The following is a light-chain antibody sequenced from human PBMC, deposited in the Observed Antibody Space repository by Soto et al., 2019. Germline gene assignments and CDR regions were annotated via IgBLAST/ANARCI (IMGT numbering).Light chain of an antibody. V-gene: IGKV1-5*01. J-gene: IGKJ1*01. Sequence: DIQMTQTPSTLSASVGDRVTITCRARQSISRWLAWHQQKPGKAPKLLIYDASRLESGVPSRLSGSGSGTEFTLTISSLQPDDFATYYCQQYNSYSPTFGQGTKVDIK. CDR3: QQYNSYSPT. CDR1: QSISRW. CDR2: DAS.